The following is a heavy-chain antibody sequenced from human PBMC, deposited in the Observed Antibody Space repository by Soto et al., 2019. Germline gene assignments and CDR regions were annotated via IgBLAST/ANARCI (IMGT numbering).Heavy chain of an antibody. CDR2: ISYDGSNK. Sequence: GGSLRLSCAASGFTFSSYAMHWVRQAPGKGLEWVAVISYDGSNKYYADSVKGRFTISRDNSKNTLYLQMNSLRAEDTAVYYCERGVLYCSSTSCPEYFQHWGEGTRVTVSS. CDR1: GFTFSSYA. D-gene: IGHD2-2*01. CDR3: ERGVLYCSSTSCPEYFQH. J-gene: IGHJ1*01. V-gene: IGHV3-30-3*01.